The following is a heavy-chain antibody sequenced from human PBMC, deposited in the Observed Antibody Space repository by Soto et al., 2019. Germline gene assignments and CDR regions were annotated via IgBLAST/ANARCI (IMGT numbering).Heavy chain of an antibody. Sequence: EVQLVESGGGLVQPGRSLRLSCAASGFSFDDYGMHWVRQAPGKGLEWVSGISYYSGSIGYADSVKGQFTISRDNAKNYLYLQMNSLRGEDTALYYCAKSTGGTANGMDVWVQGTTVTVAS. CDR3: AKSTGGTANGMDV. V-gene: IGHV3-9*01. CDR2: ISYYSGSI. J-gene: IGHJ6*02. D-gene: IGHD2-8*02. CDR1: GFSFDDYG.